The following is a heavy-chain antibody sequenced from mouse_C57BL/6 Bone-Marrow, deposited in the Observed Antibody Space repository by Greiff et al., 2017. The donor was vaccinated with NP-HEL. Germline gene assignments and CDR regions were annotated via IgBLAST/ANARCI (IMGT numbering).Heavy chain of an antibody. CDR2: IYPGDGDT. CDR1: GYAFSSSW. J-gene: IGHJ2*01. CDR3: AKLGRVYFDY. V-gene: IGHV1-82*01. Sequence: VKLMESGPELVKPGASVKISCKASGYAFSSSWMNWVKQRPGKGLEWIGRIYPGDGDTNYNGKFKGKATLTADKSSSTAYMQLSSLTSEDSAVYFCAKLGRVYFDYWGQGTTLTVSS. D-gene: IGHD4-1*01.